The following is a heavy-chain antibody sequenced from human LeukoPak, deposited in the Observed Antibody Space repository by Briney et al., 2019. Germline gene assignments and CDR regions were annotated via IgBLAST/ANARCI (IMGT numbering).Heavy chain of an antibody. CDR1: GGSISSYY. CDR3: ARVLIAARRPYFDY. D-gene: IGHD6-6*01. V-gene: IGHV4-59*01. J-gene: IGHJ4*02. Sequence: PSETLSLTCTVSGGSISSYYWSWIRQPPGKGLEWIGYIYYSGSTNYNPSLKSRVTISVDTSKNQFSLKLSSVTAADTAVYYCARVLIAARRPYFDYWGQGTLVTVSS. CDR2: IYYSGST.